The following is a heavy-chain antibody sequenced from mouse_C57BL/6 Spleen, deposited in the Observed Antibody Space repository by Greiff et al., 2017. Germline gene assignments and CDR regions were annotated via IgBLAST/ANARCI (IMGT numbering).Heavy chain of an antibody. CDR1: GYTFTSYW. CDR3: ARYDYDKMDY. V-gene: IGHV1-69*01. D-gene: IGHD2-4*01. Sequence: QVQLQQPGAELVKPGASVKLSCKASGYTFTSYWMHWVKQRPGQGLEWIGEIDPSDSYTNYNQKFKGKSTLTVDKSSSTAYMQLSSLTSEDSAVYYCARYDYDKMDYWGQGTSVTVSS. CDR2: IDPSDSYT. J-gene: IGHJ4*01.